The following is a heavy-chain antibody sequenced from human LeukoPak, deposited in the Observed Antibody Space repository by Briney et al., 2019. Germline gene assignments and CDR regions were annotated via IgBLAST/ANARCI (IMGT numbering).Heavy chain of an antibody. V-gene: IGHV3-21*01. CDR3: ARDHCSSTSCYPYYFDY. Sequence: GGSLRLSCAASGFTFSSYSMNWVRQAPGKGLEWGSSISSSSSYIYYADSVTGRFTISRDNAKNSLYLQMNSLRAEDTAVYYCARDHCSSTSCYPYYFDYWGQGTLVTVSS. J-gene: IGHJ4*02. CDR2: ISSSSSYI. CDR1: GFTFSSYS. D-gene: IGHD2-2*01.